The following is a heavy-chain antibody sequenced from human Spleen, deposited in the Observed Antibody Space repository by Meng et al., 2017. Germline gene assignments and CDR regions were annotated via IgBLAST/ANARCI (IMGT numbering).Heavy chain of an antibody. CDR3: ARVENGGFGDYFDY. J-gene: IGHJ4*02. V-gene: IGHV4-31*03. Sequence: QVKLQESGPGLVKPSQTLSLTCTVSGGSISSGGYYWSWIRQHPGKGLEWIGYIYYIGRTYYNPSLQSRVTISVDTFQNQFSLKLTSVTAADTAVYYCARVENGGFGDYFDYWGQGTLVTVSS. CDR2: IYYIGRT. CDR1: GGSISSGGYY. D-gene: IGHD2-8*01.